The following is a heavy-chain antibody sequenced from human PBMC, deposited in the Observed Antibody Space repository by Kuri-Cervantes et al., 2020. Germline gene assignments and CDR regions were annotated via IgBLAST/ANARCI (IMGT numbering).Heavy chain of an antibody. CDR3: ALGATSYYYMDV. CDR2: IYYSGST. V-gene: IGHV4-59*01. CDR1: GGSISSYH. Sequence: SETLSLTCTVSGGSISSYHWSWIRQPPGKGLEWIGYIYYSGSTNYNPSLKSRVTISVDTSKNQFSLKLTSVTAADTAVYYCALGATSYYYMDVWGKGTTVTVSS. D-gene: IGHD1-26*01. J-gene: IGHJ6*03.